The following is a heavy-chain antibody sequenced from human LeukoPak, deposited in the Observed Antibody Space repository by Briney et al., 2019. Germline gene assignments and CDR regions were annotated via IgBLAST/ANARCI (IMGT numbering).Heavy chain of an antibody. Sequence: SGTLTLTCTMSGGSISTSSYSWGWIRQPPGKGLEWIGSIYSGGSTYYNPSLKSRVTFSVDTSNNQFSLKLNSVTAADTSLYFCARQVYRGSGHSSGYYGPYFDYWGQGTLVTVSS. CDR2: IYSGGST. CDR1: GGSISTSSYS. D-gene: IGHD3-22*01. J-gene: IGHJ4*02. V-gene: IGHV4-39*01. CDR3: ARQVYRGSGHSSGYYGPYFDY.